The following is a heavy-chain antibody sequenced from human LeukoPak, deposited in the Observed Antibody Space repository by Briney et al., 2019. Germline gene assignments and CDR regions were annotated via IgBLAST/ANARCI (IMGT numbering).Heavy chain of an antibody. CDR1: GFSFNRRG. D-gene: IGHD3-16*01. CDR2: ISPRSETI. CDR3: ARIDGPTVFTYYMDL. V-gene: IGHV3-48*04. J-gene: IGHJ6*03. Sequence: TGGSLRLSCATSGFSFNRRGMNWVRHPPGEGLEWVSYISPRSETIYYAESVKGRFTVSRDDSKDSLYLQMHTLRAEDTAVYYCARIDGPTVFTYYMDLWGKGTTVTVAS.